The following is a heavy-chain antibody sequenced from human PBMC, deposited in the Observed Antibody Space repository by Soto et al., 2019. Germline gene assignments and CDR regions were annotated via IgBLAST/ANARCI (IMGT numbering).Heavy chain of an antibody. J-gene: IGHJ4*02. V-gene: IGHV3-23*01. D-gene: IGHD3-3*01. CDR1: GFTFSSYA. CDR2: ISGSGGST. Sequence: GGSLRLSCSASGFTFSSYAMSWVRQAPGKGLEWVSAISGSGGSTYYADSVKGRFTISRDNSKNTLYLQMNSLRAEDTAVYYCAKDLGYDFWSGYDDYWGQGTLVTVSS. CDR3: AKDLGYDFWSGYDDY.